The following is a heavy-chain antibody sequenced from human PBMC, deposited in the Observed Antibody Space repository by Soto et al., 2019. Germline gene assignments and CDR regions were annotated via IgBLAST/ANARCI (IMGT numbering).Heavy chain of an antibody. V-gene: IGHV3-23*01. CDR2: ISGSGVST. CDR1: GFTFSSFA. CDR3: ARAGGTTVTGLWHFDS. D-gene: IGHD4-17*01. Sequence: GGSLRLSCAASGFTFSSFAMSWVRQAPGKGLDWVSAISGSGVSTYSADSVKGRFTISRDNSKKTLYLEMNSLRAEDTAVYYCARAGGTTVTGLWHFDSWGQGTLVTVSS. J-gene: IGHJ4*02.